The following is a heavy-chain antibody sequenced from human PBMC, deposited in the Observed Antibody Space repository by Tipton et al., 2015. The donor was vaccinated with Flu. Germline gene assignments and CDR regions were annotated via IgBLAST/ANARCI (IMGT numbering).Heavy chain of an antibody. CDR2: IIPIFGTA. J-gene: IGHJ4*02. CDR1: GGTFSSYA. Sequence: QLVQSGAEVKKPGSSVKVSCKASGGTFSSYAISWVRQAPGQGLEWMGGIIPIFGTANYAQKFQGRVTITADESTSTAYMELSSLRSEDTAVYYCARDFPSYYDSSGSRYFDYWGQGTLVTVSS. D-gene: IGHD3-22*01. CDR3: ARDFPSYYDSSGSRYFDY. V-gene: IGHV1-69*01.